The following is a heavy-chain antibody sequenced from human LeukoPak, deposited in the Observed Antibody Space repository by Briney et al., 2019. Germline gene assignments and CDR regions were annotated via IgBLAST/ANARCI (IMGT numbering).Heavy chain of an antibody. J-gene: IGHJ4*02. CDR1: GGTFSSYA. CDR3: ARDSELAPFLDY. D-gene: IGHD3-3*02. CDR2: IIPIFGTA. V-gene: IGHV1-69*05. Sequence: ASVKVSCKASGGTFSSYAISWVRQAPGQGLEWMGGIIPIFGTANYAQKFQGRVTITTDESTSTAYMELSSLRSEDTAVYYCARDSELAPFLDYWGQGTLVTVSS.